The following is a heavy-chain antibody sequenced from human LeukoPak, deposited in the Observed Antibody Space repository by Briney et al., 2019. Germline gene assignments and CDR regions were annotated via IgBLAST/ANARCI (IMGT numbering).Heavy chain of an antibody. J-gene: IGHJ3*02. CDR3: TRGWSSAGAFDT. Sequence: SETLSLTCTVSGGSISSSSYYWGWIRQPPGKGLEWIGSIYYSGSTNYNPSLKSRVTISVDTSKNQFPLKLSSVTAADTAVYCCTRGWSSAGAFDTWGQGTVVTVSS. V-gene: IGHV4-39*06. CDR1: GGSISSSSYY. D-gene: IGHD6-19*01. CDR2: IYYSGST.